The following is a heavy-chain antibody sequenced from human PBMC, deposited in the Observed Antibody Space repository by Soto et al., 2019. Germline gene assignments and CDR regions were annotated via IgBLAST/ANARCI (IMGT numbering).Heavy chain of an antibody. CDR1: GFTFSSYG. D-gene: IGHD5-18*01. Sequence: GGSLRLSCAASGFTFSSYGMHWVRQAPGKGLEWVAVIWYDGSNKYYADSVKGRFTISRDNSKNTLYLQMNSLRAEDTAVYYCARERSIVDTAMVNWGQGTPVTVSS. V-gene: IGHV3-33*01. CDR3: ARERSIVDTAMVN. CDR2: IWYDGSNK. J-gene: IGHJ4*02.